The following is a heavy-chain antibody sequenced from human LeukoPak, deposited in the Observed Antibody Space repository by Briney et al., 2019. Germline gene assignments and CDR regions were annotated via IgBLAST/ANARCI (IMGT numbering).Heavy chain of an antibody. CDR3: TTYPPVLSHYYGSGSYDY. D-gene: IGHD3-10*01. J-gene: IGHJ4*02. CDR1: GFTFSSYA. Sequence: PGGSLRLSCAASGFTFSSYAMSWVRQAPGKGLEWVSAISGSGGSTYYADSVKGRFTISRDNSKNTLYLQMNSLKTEDTAVYYCTTYPPVLSHYYGSGSYDYWGQGTLVTVSS. V-gene: IGHV3-23*01. CDR2: ISGSGGST.